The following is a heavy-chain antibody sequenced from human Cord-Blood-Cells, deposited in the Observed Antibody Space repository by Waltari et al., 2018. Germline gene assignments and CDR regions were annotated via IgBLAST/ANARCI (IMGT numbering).Heavy chain of an antibody. Sequence: QVQLVQSGAEVKKPGASVKVSCKASGYTFPRYHNNWVRQATGQGLEWMGWMNPNSGNTGYAQKFQGRVTMTRNTSISTAYMELSSLRSEDTAVYYCASLMAAAGNYWGQGTLVTVSS. D-gene: IGHD6-13*01. CDR1: GYTFPRYH. J-gene: IGHJ4*02. V-gene: IGHV1-8*01. CDR3: ASLMAAAGNY. CDR2: MNPNSGNT.